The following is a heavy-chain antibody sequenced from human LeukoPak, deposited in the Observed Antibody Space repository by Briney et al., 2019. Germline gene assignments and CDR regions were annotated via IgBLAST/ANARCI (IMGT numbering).Heavy chain of an antibody. CDR2: IIPIFGTA. J-gene: IGHJ5*02. CDR1: GYTFTSYG. D-gene: IGHD3-22*01. V-gene: IGHV1-69*13. Sequence: SVKVSCKASGYTFTSYGISWVRQAPGQGLEWMGGIIPIFGTANYAQKFQGRVTITADESTSTAYMELSSLRSEDTAVYYCASSVYYYDSSGYSTHNWFDPWGQGTLVTVSS. CDR3: ASSVYYYDSSGYSTHNWFDP.